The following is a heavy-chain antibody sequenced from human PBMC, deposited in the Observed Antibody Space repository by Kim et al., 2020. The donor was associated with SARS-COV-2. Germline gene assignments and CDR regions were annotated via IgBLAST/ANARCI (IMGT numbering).Heavy chain of an antibody. D-gene: IGHD6-13*01. Sequence: GGSLRLSCAASGFTFSTYAMHWVRQAPGKGLEWVAIISYDGSDKSYADSVNGRFTISRDNSKNTLYLQMNSLRAEDTAVYYCARDRLEAAAGILLPYYY. J-gene: IGHJ6*01. V-gene: IGHV3-30*04. CDR1: GFTFSTYA. CDR2: ISYDGSDK. CDR3: ARDRLEAAAGILLPYYY.